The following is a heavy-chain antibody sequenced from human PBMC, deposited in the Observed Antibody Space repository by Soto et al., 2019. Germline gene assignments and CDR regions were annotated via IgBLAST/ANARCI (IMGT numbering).Heavy chain of an antibody. CDR3: ARDIASYAYGEGY. J-gene: IGHJ4*02. CDR1: GGSINSYW. CDR2: VYSSGTT. D-gene: IGHD2-21*01. Sequence: SETLSLTCTVSGGSINSYWWSWIRQPAGKGLEWIGRVYSSGTTDYNPSLNSRATMSVETSKNQFSLKLSSVAAADTAVYYCARDIASYAYGEGYWGQGIQVTVSS. V-gene: IGHV4-4*07.